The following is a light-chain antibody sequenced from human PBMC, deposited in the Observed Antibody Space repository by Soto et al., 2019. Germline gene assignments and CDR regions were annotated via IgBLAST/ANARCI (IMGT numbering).Light chain of an antibody. CDR2: AAS. V-gene: IGKV1-6*01. CDR3: QQYYFYAHT. CDR1: QGIGNA. Sequence: AIQMTQSPSSLSASVGDRVTISCRASQGIGNALGWYQQKPGKAHKLLIYAASTLQIGVPSRFSGSGSGTDFTLTITSLQSEDFATYYCQQYYFYAHTFGPGTKVDIK. J-gene: IGKJ3*01.